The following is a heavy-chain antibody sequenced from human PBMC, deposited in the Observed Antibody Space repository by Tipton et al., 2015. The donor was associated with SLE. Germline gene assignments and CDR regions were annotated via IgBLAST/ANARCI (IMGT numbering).Heavy chain of an antibody. Sequence: LRLSCTVSGGSISSSSYYWGWIRQPPGKGLEWIGSIYYSGSTYYNPSLKSRVTISVDTSKNQFSLKLSSVTATDTAVYYCARDGTMVRGVGEYYGMDVWGQGTTVTVPS. CDR3: ARDGTMVRGVGEYYGMDV. CDR1: GGSISSSSYY. D-gene: IGHD3-10*01. J-gene: IGHJ6*02. CDR2: IYYSGST. V-gene: IGHV4-39*07.